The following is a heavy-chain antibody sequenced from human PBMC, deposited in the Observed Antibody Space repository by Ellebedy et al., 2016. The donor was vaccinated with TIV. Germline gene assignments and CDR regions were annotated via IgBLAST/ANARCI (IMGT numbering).Heavy chain of an antibody. V-gene: IGHV3-73*01. CDR3: TYGGSPVDY. CDR2: IRSKAHFYAT. CDR1: GFTFSGAA. D-gene: IGHD2-15*01. Sequence: PGGSLRLSCAASGFTFSGAAIHWVRQASGKGLEWVGRIRSKAHFYATAYAASVRGRFAISGADSNNTAYLQMNRLKTEDTAVYYCTYGGSPVDYWGQGTLVTVSS. J-gene: IGHJ4*02.